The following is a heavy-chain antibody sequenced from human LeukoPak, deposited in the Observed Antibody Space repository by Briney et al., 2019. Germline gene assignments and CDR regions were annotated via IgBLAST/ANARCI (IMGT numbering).Heavy chain of an antibody. D-gene: IGHD1-20*01. J-gene: IGHJ4*02. CDR1: GYTFTSYD. CDR3: ARGGITGGY. CDR2: MNPNSGKT. Sequence: GSVKVSCKASGYTFTSYDINWVRQAAGQGLEWMGWMNPNSGKTAYEQKFQGRGIINRNTSISTAYMELSSLRSEDTALYYCARGGITGGYWGQGTLVTVSS. V-gene: IGHV1-8*01.